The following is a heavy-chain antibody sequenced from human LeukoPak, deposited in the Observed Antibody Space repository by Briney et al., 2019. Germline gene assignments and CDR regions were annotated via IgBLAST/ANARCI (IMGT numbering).Heavy chain of an antibody. D-gene: IGHD6-6*01. CDR2: ISSSSSYI. J-gene: IGHJ6*02. CDR1: GFTFSSYS. CDR3: ARAGIAARPHYYGMDV. V-gene: IGHV3-21*01. Sequence: GGSLRLSCAASGFTFSSYSMNWVRQAPGKGLEWVSSISSSSSYIYYADSVKGRFTISRDNAKNSLYLQMNSLRAEDTAVYYCARAGIAARPHYYGMDVWGQGTTVTVSS.